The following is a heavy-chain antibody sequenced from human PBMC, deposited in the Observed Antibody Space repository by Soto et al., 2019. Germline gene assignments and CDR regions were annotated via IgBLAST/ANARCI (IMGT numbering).Heavy chain of an antibody. CDR1: GGTFSSYT. V-gene: IGHV1-69*08. CDR3: ARDCSSTSCYAYP. D-gene: IGHD2-2*01. CDR2: IIPIVGIA. J-gene: IGHJ5*02. Sequence: QVQLVQSGGEVKKPGSSVKVSCTPSGGTFSSYTISWVRQAPGQGLEWVGSIIPIVGIANYAQKFQGRVTITADKSTSTANRELSRLRNEDTAVYYCARDCSSTSCYAYPWGQGTLVTVSS.